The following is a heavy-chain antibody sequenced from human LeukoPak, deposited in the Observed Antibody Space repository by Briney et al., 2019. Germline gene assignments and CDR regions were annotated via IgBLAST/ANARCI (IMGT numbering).Heavy chain of an antibody. D-gene: IGHD2-2*01. Sequence: GGSLRLSCTASGFTPNRHWMSWVRQAAGKGLEWVATIRQNGIETHYVDSVKGRFIISRDNAENSVSLQMNSLRDEDTAMYYCARSYCSSTSCFDYFDYWGQGTLVTVSS. CDR3: ARSYCSSTSCFDYFDY. J-gene: IGHJ4*02. CDR1: GFTPNRHW. CDR2: IRQNGIET. V-gene: IGHV3-7*01.